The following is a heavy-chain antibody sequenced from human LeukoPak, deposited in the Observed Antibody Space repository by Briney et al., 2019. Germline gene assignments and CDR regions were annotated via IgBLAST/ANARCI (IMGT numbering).Heavy chain of an antibody. Sequence: PSETLSLTCTVSGGSISSGGYYWSWIRQHPGKGLEWIGYIYYSGSTDYNPSLKSRITISVDTSKNQFSLKLSSVTAADTAVYYCARDRGFNWFDPWGQGTLVTVSS. J-gene: IGHJ5*02. V-gene: IGHV4-31*03. CDR2: IYYSGST. CDR1: GGSISSGGYY. CDR3: ARDRGFNWFDP.